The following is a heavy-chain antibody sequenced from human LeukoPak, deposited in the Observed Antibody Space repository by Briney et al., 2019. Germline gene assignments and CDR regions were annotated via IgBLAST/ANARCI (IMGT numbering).Heavy chain of an antibody. V-gene: IGHV3-7*01. D-gene: IGHD1-14*01. Sequence: GGSLRLACAASGFTFSSYWINWVRQAPGKGLEWVANINQDGSDKYYVDSVKGRFTISRDNAKNLLYLQMNSLRAEETAVYYCARDFPNAGEYLGQGTLVTVSS. CDR1: GFTFSSYW. CDR3: ARDFPNAGEY. J-gene: IGHJ4*02. CDR2: INQDGSDK.